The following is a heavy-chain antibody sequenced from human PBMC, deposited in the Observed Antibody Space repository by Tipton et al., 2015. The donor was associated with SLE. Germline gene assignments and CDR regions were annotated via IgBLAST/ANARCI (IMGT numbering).Heavy chain of an antibody. V-gene: IGHV3-7*01. J-gene: IGHJ4*02. Sequence: SLRLSCAASGFTFSSYWMSWVRQAPGKGLEWVANIKQDGSEKYYVDSVKGRFTISRDNAKNSLYLQMNSLRAEDTAVYYCARVALAAAGPFDYCGQGTLVTVSS. CDR3: ARVALAAAGPFDY. CDR1: GFTFSSYW. CDR2: IKQDGSEK. D-gene: IGHD6-13*01.